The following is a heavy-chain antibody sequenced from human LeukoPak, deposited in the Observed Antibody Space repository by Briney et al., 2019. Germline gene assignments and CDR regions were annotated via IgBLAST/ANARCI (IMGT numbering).Heavy chain of an antibody. V-gene: IGHV1-18*01. J-gene: IGHJ3*02. CDR2: ISAYNGNT. CDR3: ARELRVSSSWYSGAFYI. CDR1: VYTFTRYG. D-gene: IGHD6-13*01. Sequence: ASVKVSFKACVYTFTRYGISWLRPPPGRGLDWMGWISAYNGNTNYAHKLRGRVTMTTDTPTSTDNMELRSLRSHDTPVYYCARELRVSSSWYSGAFYISGQGTMITVSS.